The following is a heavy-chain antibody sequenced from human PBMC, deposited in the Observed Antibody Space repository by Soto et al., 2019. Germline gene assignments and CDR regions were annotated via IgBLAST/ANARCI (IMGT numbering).Heavy chain of an antibody. CDR2: IYYSGST. Sequence: SETLSLTCTVSGGSISSYYWSWIRQPPGKELQYIGYIYYSGSTNYNPSLKSRVTILGDTSTNQFSLTLSSVTAADTAVYYCARSMTTVTTYDYWGQGTLVTVSS. J-gene: IGHJ4*02. D-gene: IGHD4-17*01. V-gene: IGHV4-59*08. CDR3: ARSMTTVTTYDY. CDR1: GGSISSYY.